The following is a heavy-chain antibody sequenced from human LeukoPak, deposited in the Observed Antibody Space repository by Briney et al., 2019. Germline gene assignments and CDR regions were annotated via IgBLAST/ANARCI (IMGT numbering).Heavy chain of an antibody. D-gene: IGHD1-1*01. J-gene: IGHJ4*02. Sequence: GGSLRLSCAASGLTFSSYAMSWVRQAPGKGLEWVSAISGSGGSTYYADSVKGRFTISRDNAKSSLFLQMNSLRTEDTAVYYCATTRGFDYWGQGTLVTVSS. CDR3: ATTRGFDY. CDR2: ISGSGGST. V-gene: IGHV3-23*01. CDR1: GLTFSSYA.